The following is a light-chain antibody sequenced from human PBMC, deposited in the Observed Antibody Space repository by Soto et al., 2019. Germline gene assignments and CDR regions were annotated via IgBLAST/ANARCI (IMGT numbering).Light chain of an antibody. CDR2: EVS. CDR3: ATWDDGLNGWV. CDR1: TSDVGTYNY. Sequence: QSALTQPASVSGSPGQSITISCTGTTSDVGTYNYVSWYQHHPDKAPRLMIYEVSNRPSGVSNRFSGSKSGTSASLAISGLQSEDEADYYCATWDDGLNGWVFGGGTKLTVL. J-gene: IGLJ3*02. V-gene: IGLV2-14*01.